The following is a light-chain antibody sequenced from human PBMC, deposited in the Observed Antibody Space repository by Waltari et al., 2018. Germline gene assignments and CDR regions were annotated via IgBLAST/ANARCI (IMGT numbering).Light chain of an antibody. Sequence: EIVLTQSPGTLSLSPGERATLSCRASQRVSSSYLAWYQQKPGQAPRLLIYSASTRATDIPDRFSGSGSATDFTLTISRLEPEDFAVYYCQQYGSSPQTFGQGTQVEIK. V-gene: IGKV3-20*01. CDR3: QQYGSSPQT. CDR2: SAS. J-gene: IGKJ1*01. CDR1: QRVSSSY.